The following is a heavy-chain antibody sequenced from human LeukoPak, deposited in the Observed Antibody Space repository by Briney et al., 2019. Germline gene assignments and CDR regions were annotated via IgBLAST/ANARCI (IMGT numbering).Heavy chain of an antibody. J-gene: IGHJ4*02. V-gene: IGHV3-7*03. CDR2: IGQDGTEK. CDR3: ATDSMLVSGSGSYFDY. D-gene: IGHD3-10*01. CDR1: GFNFSSHW. Sequence: SGGSLRLSCAASGFNFSSHWMSWVRQAPGKGLEWVANIGQDGTEKNYVDSVKGRFTISRDNAKNSLYLQMDTLRPEDTALYYCATDSMLVSGSGSYFDYWGQGTLVTVSS.